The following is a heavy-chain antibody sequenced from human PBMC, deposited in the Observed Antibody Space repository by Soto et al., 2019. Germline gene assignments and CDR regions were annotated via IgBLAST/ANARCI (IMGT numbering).Heavy chain of an antibody. Sequence: EVQLVESGGGLVKPGGSLRLSCAASGFTFSSYSMNWVRQAPGKGLEWVSSISSSSSYIYYADSVKGRFTISRDNAKNSLYLQMNSLRAEDKAVYYCARDLPTDYGDYYFDYWGQGTLVTVSS. CDR1: GFTFSSYS. CDR3: ARDLPTDYGDYYFDY. V-gene: IGHV3-21*01. D-gene: IGHD4-17*01. CDR2: ISSSSSYI. J-gene: IGHJ4*02.